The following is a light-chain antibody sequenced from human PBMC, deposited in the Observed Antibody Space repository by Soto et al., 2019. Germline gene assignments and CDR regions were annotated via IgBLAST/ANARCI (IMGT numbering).Light chain of an antibody. CDR1: SSDVGGYNY. V-gene: IGLV2-14*01. CDR3: SSYTGSSTL. Sequence: QSVLTQPASVSGSPGQSITISCTGTSSDVGGYNYVSWYQQHPGKAPKLMIYEVSNRPSGVSNRFSGSKSGNTASLTISGLQAEDEADYYCSSYTGSSTLFGGGTQLTVL. J-gene: IGLJ3*02. CDR2: EVS.